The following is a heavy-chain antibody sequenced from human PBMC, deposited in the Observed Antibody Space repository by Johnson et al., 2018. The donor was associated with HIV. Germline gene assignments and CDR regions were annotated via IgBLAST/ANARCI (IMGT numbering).Heavy chain of an antibody. Sequence: VQLVESGGSLVKPGGSLRLSCAASGFMFSNYYMSWIRQAQGKGLECVSYISSGFATIHYADSVKGRFTISRDNSKNTLYLQMKSLRAEDTAVYYCAKVSSQSSSWYDAFDIWGQGTMVTVSS. D-gene: IGHD6-13*01. V-gene: IGHV3-11*04. CDR1: GFMFSNYY. CDR3: AKVSSQSSSWYDAFDI. J-gene: IGHJ3*02. CDR2: ISSGFATI.